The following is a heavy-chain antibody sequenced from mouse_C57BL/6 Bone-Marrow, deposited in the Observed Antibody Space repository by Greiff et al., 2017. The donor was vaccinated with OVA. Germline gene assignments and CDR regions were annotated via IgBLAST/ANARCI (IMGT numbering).Heavy chain of an antibody. CDR3: ARGHYYGSSYNFAY. CDR1: GYTFTDYN. D-gene: IGHD1-1*01. V-gene: IGHV1-18*01. Sequence: VQLQQSGPELVKPGASVKIPCKASGYTFTDYNMDWVKQSHGKILEWIGDINPNNGGTIYNQKFKGKATLTVDKSSSTAYMELRSLTSEDTAVYYCARGHYYGSSYNFAYWGQGTLVTVSA. CDR2: INPNNGGT. J-gene: IGHJ3*01.